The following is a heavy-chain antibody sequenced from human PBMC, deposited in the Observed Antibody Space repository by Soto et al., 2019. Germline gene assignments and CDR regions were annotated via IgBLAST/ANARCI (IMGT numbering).Heavy chain of an antibody. V-gene: IGHV4-59*08. J-gene: IGHJ6*02. CDR2: VYNTGGT. D-gene: IGHD3-10*01. Sequence: QVQLQQSGPGLVKPSETLSLTCTVSSGPSSSHNWGWIRQSPGRGLEWIGYVYNTGGTSYNPSLKSRVTISADTSANRSSLTLSFVTAADTAIYYCVRQGIGRLHGLVDVWGQGTTVSVSS. CDR1: SGPSSSHN. CDR3: VRQGIGRLHGLVDV.